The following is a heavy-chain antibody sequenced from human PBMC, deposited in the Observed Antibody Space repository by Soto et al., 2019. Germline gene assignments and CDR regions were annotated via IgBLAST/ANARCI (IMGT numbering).Heavy chain of an antibody. D-gene: IGHD6-19*01. Sequence: QVQLVQSGAEVKKPGSSVKVSCKASGGTFSSYTISWVRQAPGQGLEWMGRIIPILGIANYAQKFQGRVTITADKSTSTAYMELSSLRSEDTAVYYCARGIALVEGRFDYWGQGTLVTVSS. J-gene: IGHJ4*02. CDR2: IIPILGIA. CDR1: GGTFSSYT. V-gene: IGHV1-69*02. CDR3: ARGIALVEGRFDY.